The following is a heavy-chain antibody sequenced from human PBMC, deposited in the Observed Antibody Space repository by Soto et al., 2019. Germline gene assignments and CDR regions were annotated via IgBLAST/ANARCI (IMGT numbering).Heavy chain of an antibody. CDR2: ISGSGGST. V-gene: IGHV3-23*01. D-gene: IGHD2-2*01. J-gene: IGHJ3*02. Sequence: PGGSLRLSCAASGFTFSSYAMSWVRQAPGKGLEWVSAISGSGGSTYYADSVKGRFTISRDNSKNTLYLQMNSLRAEDTAVYYCANIGYCSSTSCLGADDAFDIWGQGTMVTVSS. CDR1: GFTFSSYA. CDR3: ANIGYCSSTSCLGADDAFDI.